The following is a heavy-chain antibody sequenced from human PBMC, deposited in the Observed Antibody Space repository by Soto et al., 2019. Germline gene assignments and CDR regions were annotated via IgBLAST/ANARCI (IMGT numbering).Heavy chain of an antibody. CDR3: AKDLRIGIAVAGTYGMDV. Sequence: GLEWVAVISYDGSNKYYADSVKGRFTISRGNSKNTLYLQMNSLRAEDTAVYYCAKDLRIGIAVAGTYGMDVWGQGTTVTVSS. V-gene: IGHV3-30*18. CDR2: ISYDGSNK. J-gene: IGHJ6*02. D-gene: IGHD6-19*01.